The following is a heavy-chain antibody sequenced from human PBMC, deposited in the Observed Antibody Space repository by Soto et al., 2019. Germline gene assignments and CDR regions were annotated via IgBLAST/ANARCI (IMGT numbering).Heavy chain of an antibody. CDR1: GFSLSTSGVG. CDR3: AHRRLNPADSSGYYYFDY. CDR2: IYWNDDK. Sequence: QITLKESGPTLVKPTQTLTLTCTFSGFSLSTSGVGVGWIRQPPGKALDWLALIYWNDDKRYSPSLNSRLTIPMDTSNSQVVLTLTNMAPVDTGTYYCAHRRLNPADSSGYYYFDYWGQGTLVTVSS. D-gene: IGHD3-22*01. V-gene: IGHV2-5*01. J-gene: IGHJ4*02.